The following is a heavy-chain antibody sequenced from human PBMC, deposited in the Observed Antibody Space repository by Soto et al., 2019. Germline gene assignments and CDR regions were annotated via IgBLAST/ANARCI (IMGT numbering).Heavy chain of an antibody. J-gene: IGHJ2*01. Sequence: EVQLLESGGGLVQPGGSLRLSCAASGFSFSSFAVSWVRQAPGKGLEWVSAISGSGGRTYYADSVKGRFTISRDNSKSTLYLQMNSLRVDDTAVYYCAKDPSGATSWYYWYFVLWGRGTLFTVSS. CDR1: GFSFSSFA. V-gene: IGHV3-23*01. CDR2: ISGSGGRT. D-gene: IGHD2-2*01. CDR3: AKDPSGATSWYYWYFVL.